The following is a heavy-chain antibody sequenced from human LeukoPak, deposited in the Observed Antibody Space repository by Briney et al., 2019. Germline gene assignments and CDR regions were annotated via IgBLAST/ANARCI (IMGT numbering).Heavy chain of an antibody. J-gene: IGHJ4*02. CDR3: AKDLELEDY. Sequence: GGSLRLSCAASGFTFDNYAMHWVRQAPGKGLEWVSGISWNSGSICYADSVKGRFTIPRDNAKNSLYLQMNSLRAEDTALYYCAKDLELEDYWGQGTLVTVSS. D-gene: IGHD1-7*01. V-gene: IGHV3-9*01. CDR1: GFTFDNYA. CDR2: ISWNSGSI.